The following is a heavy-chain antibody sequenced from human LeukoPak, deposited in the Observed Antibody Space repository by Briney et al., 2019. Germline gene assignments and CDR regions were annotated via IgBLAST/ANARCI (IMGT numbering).Heavy chain of an antibody. D-gene: IGHD1-26*01. CDR3: ARDEGFATPGGDY. Sequence: GGSLRLSCAASGFTFSSYAMHWVRQAPGKGLEWVAVISYDGSNKYYADSVKGRFTISRDNAKNSLYLQMNSLRAEDTAVYYCARDEGFATPGGDYWGQGTLVTVSS. CDR2: ISYDGSNK. CDR1: GFTFSSYA. J-gene: IGHJ4*02. V-gene: IGHV3-30-3*01.